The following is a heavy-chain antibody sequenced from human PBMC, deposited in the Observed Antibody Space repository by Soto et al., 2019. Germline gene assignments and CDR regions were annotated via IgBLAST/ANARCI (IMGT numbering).Heavy chain of an antibody. CDR1: GYTFSTYA. CDR2: INPDNADT. V-gene: IGHV1-18*01. CDR3: ARDGSSGYYDDYYYGMDV. J-gene: IGHJ6*02. Sequence: QVQLVQSGAEVKKPGASVKVSCKSSGYTFSTYAISWVRQAPGQGLEWMGWINPDNADTNYAHNFQGRVTMTTDTSTNTVYMELRSLRSDDTAIYFGARDGSSGYYDDYYYGMDVWGQGTTVTVSS. D-gene: IGHD3-22*01.